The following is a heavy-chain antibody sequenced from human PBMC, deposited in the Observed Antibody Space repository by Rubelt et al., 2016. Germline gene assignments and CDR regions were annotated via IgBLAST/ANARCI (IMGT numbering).Heavy chain of an antibody. Sequence: QLQLQESGPGLVKPSETLSLTCAVYGGSFSGYYWSWIRKPPGQGLEWIGEINHSGSTNYNPSLKRRVPISVDTAKNQFSLKLSSVTAADTAVYYCARCRNPDYLGQGTLVTVPS. CDR1: GGSFSGYY. D-gene: IGHD1-14*01. V-gene: IGHV4-34*10. CDR2: INHSGST. J-gene: IGHJ4*02. CDR3: ARCRNPDY.